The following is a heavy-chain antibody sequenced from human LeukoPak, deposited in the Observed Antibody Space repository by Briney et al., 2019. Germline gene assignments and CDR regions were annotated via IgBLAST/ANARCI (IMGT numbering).Heavy chain of an antibody. CDR1: GFNFSSNW. CDR3: AGRGDGILYYFDH. V-gene: IGHV3-7*04. J-gene: IGHJ4*02. D-gene: IGHD5-24*01. Sequence: PGGSQRLSCAAYGFNFSSNWMRWVRQAPGKGREWVANIKKDGGEKYYEDSVKGRFTMSRDNAKNSLYLKMNRLRPEDTPVYYCAGRGDGILYYFDHWGQGTLVTASS. CDR2: IKKDGGEK.